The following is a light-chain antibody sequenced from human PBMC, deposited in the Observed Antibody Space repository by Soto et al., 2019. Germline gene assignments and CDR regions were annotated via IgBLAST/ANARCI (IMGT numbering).Light chain of an antibody. CDR2: GAS. CDR1: QSVIRTY. V-gene: IGKV3-20*01. CDR3: QRYRASLRT. Sequence: EIVWTQSPGTLSLSPGERATISCRASQSVIRTYWAWSQQKPGQAPRLLLYGASSRANGIPDRFSVSGSGTDFSLTISRLEPEDFAVYYCQRYRASLRTFGQGTKVEI. J-gene: IGKJ1*01.